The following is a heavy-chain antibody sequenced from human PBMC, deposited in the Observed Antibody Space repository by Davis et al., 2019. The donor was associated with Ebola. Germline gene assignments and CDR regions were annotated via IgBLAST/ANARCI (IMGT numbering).Heavy chain of an antibody. CDR1: GYTFTAYF. J-gene: IGHJ4*02. CDR2: INPNTGGT. V-gene: IGHV1-2*02. CDR3: ARAVPATQNLDY. Sequence: AASVKVSCKTSGYTFTAYFIHWVRRAPGEGLEWMGWINPNTGGTNSAQKFQGRVTMTRATSMTTAYMELNGLRSDDTAVYYCARAVPATQNLDYWGQGTLVTASS. D-gene: IGHD2-15*01.